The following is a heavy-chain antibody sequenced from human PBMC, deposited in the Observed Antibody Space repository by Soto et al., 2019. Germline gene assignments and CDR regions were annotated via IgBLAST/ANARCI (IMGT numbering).Heavy chain of an antibody. Sequence: EVQLLESGGGLVQPGGSLRLSCAASGFFVNGFDMSWVRQAPGMGLEWVSTISANAGNINYAGSVRGRFSISRDSSKNSVDLQMNSLRVEDTAVYFCTKGSIPAVGRVFFESWGQGTLVTVSS. CDR3: TKGSIPAVGRVFFES. CDR1: GFFVNGFD. D-gene: IGHD6-13*01. CDR2: ISANAGNI. V-gene: IGHV3-23*01. J-gene: IGHJ4*02.